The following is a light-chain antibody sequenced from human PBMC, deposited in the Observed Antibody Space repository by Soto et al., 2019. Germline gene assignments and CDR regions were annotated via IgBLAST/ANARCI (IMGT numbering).Light chain of an antibody. J-gene: IGLJ3*02. CDR2: EDS. V-gene: IGLV6-57*04. CDR3: LSYDTFIHWV. CDR1: GANIASNF. Sequence: NFMLTQPQSVSESPGKTVTISCTRSGANIASNFVQWYQQRPGRAHTTVIYEDSQRPSGIPDRFSASIASSSNSASLTISGLQTEDEADYYCLSYDTFIHWVFGGGTQVTVL.